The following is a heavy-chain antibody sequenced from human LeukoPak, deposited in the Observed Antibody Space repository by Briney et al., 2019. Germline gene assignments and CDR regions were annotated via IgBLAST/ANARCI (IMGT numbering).Heavy chain of an antibody. J-gene: IGHJ4*02. Sequence: SETLSLTCTVSGGSISSSSYYWGWIRQPPGKGLEWIGSIYYSGSTYYNPSLKSRVTISVDTSKNQFSLKLSSVTAADTAVYYCARLKRQWLVSNFDYWGQGTLVTVSS. D-gene: IGHD6-19*01. CDR2: IYYSGST. V-gene: IGHV4-39*01. CDR3: ARLKRQWLVSNFDY. CDR1: GGSISSSSYY.